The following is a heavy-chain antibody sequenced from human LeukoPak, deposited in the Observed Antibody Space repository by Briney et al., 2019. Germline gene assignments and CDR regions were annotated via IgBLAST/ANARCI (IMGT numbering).Heavy chain of an antibody. CDR1: GFTFSSYA. CDR2: ISYDGSNK. D-gene: IGHD6-19*01. J-gene: IGHJ6*02. Sequence: GGSLRLSCAASGFTFSSYAMHWVRQAPGKGLEWVAVISYDGSNKYYADSVKGRFTISRDNSKNTLYLQTNSLRAEDTAVYYCARDLYSSGWYRTGDYYYYGMDVWGQGTTVTVSS. V-gene: IGHV3-30-3*01. CDR3: ARDLYSSGWYRTGDYYYYGMDV.